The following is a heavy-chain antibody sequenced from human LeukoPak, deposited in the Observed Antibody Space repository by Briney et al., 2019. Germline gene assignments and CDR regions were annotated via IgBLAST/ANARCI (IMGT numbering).Heavy chain of an antibody. J-gene: IGHJ4*02. V-gene: IGHV3-11*03. CDR3: ARLGGWSFDY. D-gene: IGHD3-16*01. CDR2: ISTSGSST. CDR1: GFTFSDFY. Sequence: PGGSLRLSCAASGFTFSDFYMTWIRQAPGKGLEWASYISTSGSSTNYADSLKGRFTISRDNAKKSLYLQMNTLRGDDTAVYYCARLGGWSFDYWGQGTLVTVSS.